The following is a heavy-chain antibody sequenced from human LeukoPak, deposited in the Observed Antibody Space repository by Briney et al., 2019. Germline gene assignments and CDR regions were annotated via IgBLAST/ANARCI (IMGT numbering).Heavy chain of an antibody. D-gene: IGHD5-24*01. CDR3: ASVPIEMATTGYYFDY. CDR1: GYTFTGYY. V-gene: IGHV1-2*02. Sequence: ASVKVSCKASGYTFTGYYMHWVRPAPGQGLEWMGCINPNSGGTNYAQKFQGRVPMTRETSISTAYMELSRLRSDDTAVYYCASVPIEMATTGYYFDYWGQGTLVTVSS. CDR2: INPNSGGT. J-gene: IGHJ4*02.